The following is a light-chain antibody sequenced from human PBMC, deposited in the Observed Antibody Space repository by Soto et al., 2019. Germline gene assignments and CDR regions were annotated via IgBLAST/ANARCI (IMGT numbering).Light chain of an antibody. Sequence: DMVMTQSPLSLPVTPGEPASISCRSSQSLLHSNGYNYLDWYLQKPGQSPQPLIYLGSNRASGVPDRFSGSGSGTDFTLKISRVEAEYVGHYCGKHDLQASLPCGRVTKV. V-gene: IGKV2-28*01. CDR3: KHDLQASLP. CDR2: LGS. J-gene: IGKJ4*01. CDR1: QSLLHSNGYNY.